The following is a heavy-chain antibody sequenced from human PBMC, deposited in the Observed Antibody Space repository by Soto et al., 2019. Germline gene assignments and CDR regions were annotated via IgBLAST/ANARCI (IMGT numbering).Heavy chain of an antibody. CDR2: VSRSGTT. CDR3: GRGGPLPAANQYSANYGMDV. CDR1: GASLSGYY. Sequence: SETLSLTCAVNGASLSGYYWTWIRQPPGKGLEWIGEVSRSGTTNYNPSLKSRVSVSLDTSKDQFSLRLSSVTAADTAVYYCGRGGPLPAANQYSANYGMDVCGQGTTVTVYS. D-gene: IGHD2-2*01. J-gene: IGHJ6*02. V-gene: IGHV4-34*01.